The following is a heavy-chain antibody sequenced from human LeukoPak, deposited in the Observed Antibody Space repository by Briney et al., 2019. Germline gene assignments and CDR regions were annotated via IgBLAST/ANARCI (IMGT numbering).Heavy chain of an antibody. CDR1: GLTVSSNY. D-gene: IGHD5-12*01. J-gene: IGHJ6*02. Sequence: GGSLRLSCAASGLTVSSNYMTWVRQAPGRGLEWVSVLYSGGSAYYTDSVKGKFTISRDNSKNTLYLQMNSLRAEDTAVYYCAAPEAALHSAYDDLYYYYGMDVWGQGTTVTVSS. CDR2: LYSGGSA. V-gene: IGHV3-66*01. CDR3: AAPEAALHSAYDDLYYYYGMDV.